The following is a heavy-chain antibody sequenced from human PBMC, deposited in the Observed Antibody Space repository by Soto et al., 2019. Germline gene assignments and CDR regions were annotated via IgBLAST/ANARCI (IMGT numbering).Heavy chain of an antibody. CDR3: ATGGRWDVYCTNGVCSTPWNWFDP. Sequence: ASVKVSCKVSGYNLNELSMHWVRQAPGKGIEWMGGFDPEDGETIYAQKCQGRVTMTEDTSTDTAYMELSSLRSEDTAVYYCATGGRWDVYCTNGVCSTPWNWFDPWGQGTLVTVSS. CDR1: GYNLNELS. D-gene: IGHD2-8*01. J-gene: IGHJ5*02. V-gene: IGHV1-24*01. CDR2: FDPEDGET.